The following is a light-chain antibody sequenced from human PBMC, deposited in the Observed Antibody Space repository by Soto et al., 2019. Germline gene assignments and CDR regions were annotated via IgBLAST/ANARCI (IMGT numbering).Light chain of an antibody. J-gene: IGKJ1*01. Sequence: ESVLTQSPGTLSLSPGERATLSCRASQSVSSSYLAWYQQKPGQAPRLLIYGASSRATGIPDRFSGSGSGTDFSITISRLEPEDFAVYYCQQYGSSPRTFGHGTKVEIK. CDR2: GAS. CDR3: QQYGSSPRT. CDR1: QSVSSSY. V-gene: IGKV3-20*01.